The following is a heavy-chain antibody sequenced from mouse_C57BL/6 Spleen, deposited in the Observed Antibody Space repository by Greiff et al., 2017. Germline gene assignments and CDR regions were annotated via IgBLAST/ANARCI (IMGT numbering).Heavy chain of an antibody. CDR1: GYTFTSYW. D-gene: IGHD1-1*01. CDR3: ARGITTVVATGGFDY. Sequence: QVQLKQSGAELVMPGASVKLSCKASGYTFTSYWMHWVKQRPGQGLEWIGEIDPSDSYTNYNQKFKGKSTLTVDKSSSTAYMQLSSLTSEDSAVYYCARGITTVVATGGFDYWGQGTTLTVSS. J-gene: IGHJ2*01. CDR2: IDPSDSYT. V-gene: IGHV1-69*01.